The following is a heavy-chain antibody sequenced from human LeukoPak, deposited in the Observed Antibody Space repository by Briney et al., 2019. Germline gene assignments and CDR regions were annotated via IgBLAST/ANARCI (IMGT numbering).Heavy chain of an antibody. V-gene: IGHV3-30-3*01. D-gene: IGHD6-13*01. CDR3: ARGGSSSSVDY. J-gene: IGHJ4*02. CDR1: GFTFSSYA. CDR2: ISYDGSNK. Sequence: QPGRSLRLSCAASGFTFSSYAMHWVRQAPGKGLEWVAVISYDGSNKYYADSVKGRFTISRDNSKNTLYLQMNSLRSDDTAVYYCARGGSSSSVDYWGQGTLVTVSS.